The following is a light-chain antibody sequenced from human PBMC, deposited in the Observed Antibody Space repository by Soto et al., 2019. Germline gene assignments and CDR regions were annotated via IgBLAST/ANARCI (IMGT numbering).Light chain of an antibody. V-gene: IGLV2-14*03. Sequence: QSVLTQPASVSGSPGQSITVSCTGTSSDVGGYNSVSWYQQHPGKPPKLIIYEVSNRPSGVSDRFSGPKSGNTASLTISGLQAEDEADYYCSSYTSTSSYVFATGTKVT. CDR1: SSDVGGYNS. J-gene: IGLJ1*01. CDR2: EVS. CDR3: SSYTSTSSYV.